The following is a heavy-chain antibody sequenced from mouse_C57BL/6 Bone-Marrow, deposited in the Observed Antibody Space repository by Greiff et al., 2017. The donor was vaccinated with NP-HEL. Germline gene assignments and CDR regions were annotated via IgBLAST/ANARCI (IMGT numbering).Heavy chain of an antibody. D-gene: IGHD2-1*01. CDR1: GFTFSDYY. V-gene: IGHV5-12*01. Sequence: EVKVVESGGGLVQPGGSLKLSCAASGFTFSDYYMYWVRQTPEKRLEWVAYISNGGGSTYYPDTVKGRFTISRDNAKNTLYLQMSRLKSEDTAMYYCARPYGKRGGYAMDYWGQGTSVTVSS. CDR3: ARPYGKRGGYAMDY. J-gene: IGHJ4*01. CDR2: ISNGGGST.